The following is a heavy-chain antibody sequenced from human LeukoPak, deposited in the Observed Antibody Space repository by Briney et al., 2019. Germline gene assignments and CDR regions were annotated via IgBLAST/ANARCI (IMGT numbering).Heavy chain of an antibody. V-gene: IGHV6-1*01. CDR3: ARVGGPRYCSGGSCFQYYYYYGMDV. J-gene: IGHJ6*02. Sequence: SQTLSLTCAISGDSVSSNSAAWNWIRQSPSRXXXXXXRTYYRSKWYNDYAVSVKSRITINPDTSKNQFSLQLNSVNPEDTAVYYCARVGGPRYCSGGSCFQYYYYYGMDVWGQGTTVTVSS. D-gene: IGHD2-15*01. CDR2: TYYRSKWYN. CDR1: GDSVSSNSAA.